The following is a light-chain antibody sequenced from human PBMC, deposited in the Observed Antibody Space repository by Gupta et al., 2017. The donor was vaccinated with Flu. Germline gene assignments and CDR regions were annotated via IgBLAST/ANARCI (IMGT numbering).Light chain of an antibody. J-gene: IGLJ2*01. CDR3: SSSAGSDVV. CDR1: SSDVGGYNY. CDR2: EVS. Sequence: QSALTQPPSASGSPGQSVTISCTGTSSDVGGYNYVSWYQQHPGKAPKLMIYEVSKRPSGVPDRFSGSKSGTTASLTVSGLQAEDEAYYYCSSSAGSDVVFGGGTKLTVL. V-gene: IGLV2-8*01.